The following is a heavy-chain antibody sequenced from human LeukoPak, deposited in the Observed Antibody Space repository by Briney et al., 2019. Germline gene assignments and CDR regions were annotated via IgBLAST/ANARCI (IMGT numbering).Heavy chain of an antibody. CDR1: DGSIGSYY. CDR2: IYYSGST. Sequence: SETLSLTCTVSDGSIGSYYWSWIRQPPGKVLEWIGYIYYSGSTNYNPSLKSRVTISVDTSKNQFSLKLSSVTAADTAVYYCARHGYCSSTSCKYFDYWGQGTLVTVSS. D-gene: IGHD2-2*03. J-gene: IGHJ4*02. V-gene: IGHV4-59*08. CDR3: ARHGYCSSTSCKYFDY.